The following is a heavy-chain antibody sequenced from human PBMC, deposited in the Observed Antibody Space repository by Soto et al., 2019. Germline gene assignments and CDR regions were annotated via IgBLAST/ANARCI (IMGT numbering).Heavy chain of an antibody. J-gene: IGHJ4*02. CDR1: GSSITSSNG. V-gene: IGHV4-4*02. CDR3: ARRYYYDSSGYYLGD. CDR2: SYHSGSS. Sequence: QVQLRESGPRLVKPSGTLSLTCAVSGSSITSSNGWPWVRRPPGKGLEWIGESYHSGSSNYNPSLKSRVTISVDKSKNQFFLKLTSVTAADTAVYYCARRYYYDSSGYYLGDWGQGTLVTVSS. D-gene: IGHD3-22*01.